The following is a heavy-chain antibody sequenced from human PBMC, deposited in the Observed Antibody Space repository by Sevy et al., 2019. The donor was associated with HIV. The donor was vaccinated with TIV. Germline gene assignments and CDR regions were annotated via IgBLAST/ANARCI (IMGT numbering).Heavy chain of an antibody. D-gene: IGHD3-9*01. CDR1: GFTFSSNT. CDR2: ISSRNTYI. V-gene: IGHV3-21*01. CDR3: ARGDKDGWFDP. J-gene: IGHJ5*02. Sequence: GGSLRLSCAASGFTFSSNTMNWLRQAPGKGLEWVSSISSRNTYIFYADSVKGRFTISRDNSKKSLFLQMNSLRVEDTAVYYCARGDKDGWFDPWGQGTPVTVSS.